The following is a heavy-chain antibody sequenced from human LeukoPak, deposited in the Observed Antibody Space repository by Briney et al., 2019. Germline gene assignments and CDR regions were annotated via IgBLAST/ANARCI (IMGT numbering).Heavy chain of an antibody. CDR2: INHSGST. J-gene: IGHJ3*02. Sequence: SETLSLTCAVYGGSFSGYYWSWIRQPPGEGLEWIGEINHSGSTNYNPSLKSRVTISVDTSKNQFSLKLSSVTAADTAVYYCARGRKITMVRGVIILPFDIWGQGTMVTVSS. CDR1: GGSFSGYY. D-gene: IGHD3-10*01. V-gene: IGHV4-34*01. CDR3: ARGRKITMVRGVIILPFDI.